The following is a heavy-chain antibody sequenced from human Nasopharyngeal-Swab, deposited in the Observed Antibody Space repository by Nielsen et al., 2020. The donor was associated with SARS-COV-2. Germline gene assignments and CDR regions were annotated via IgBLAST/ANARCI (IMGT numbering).Heavy chain of an antibody. Sequence: GGSLRLSCAASGFTLRSYDVHWVRQTTGEGLEGVSVIASSGATSYLDSVKGRFTVSRDNVKNSVYLQMNSLRAGDTAVYYCAREQLCIRGTRCLDAFDIWGQGTMVTVSS. J-gene: IGHJ3*02. CDR1: GFTLRSYD. CDR3: AREQLCIRGTRCLDAFDI. D-gene: IGHD2-2*01. CDR2: IASSGAT. V-gene: IGHV3-13*01.